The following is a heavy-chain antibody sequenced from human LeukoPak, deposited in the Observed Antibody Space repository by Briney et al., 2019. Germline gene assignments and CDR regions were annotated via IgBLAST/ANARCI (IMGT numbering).Heavy chain of an antibody. V-gene: IGHV4-34*01. CDR1: GGSFSSYY. Sequence: SETLSLTCTVPGGSFSSYYCTWIRQPPGKGLEWIGEINHSGSANYNPSLKSRVTISLDTSKNQFSLKLSSVTAADTAVYYCARGQGTVTTHWGQGTLVPVTS. CDR3: ARGQGTVTTH. CDR2: INHSGSA. D-gene: IGHD4-17*01. J-gene: IGHJ4*02.